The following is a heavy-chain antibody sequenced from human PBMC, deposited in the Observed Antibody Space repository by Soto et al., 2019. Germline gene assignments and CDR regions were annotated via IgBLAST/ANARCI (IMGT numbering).Heavy chain of an antibody. Sequence: GGPLRPPCPASGFTFSGNSLTWVAQAQGRGLDGVSYFSSSSSTIYYADSVKGRFTITRDNAKNSLYLQMNSLRAEDTAVYYCARDWELDAFDIWGQGTMVTVSS. CDR3: ARDWELDAFDI. CDR1: GFTFSGNS. J-gene: IGHJ3*02. CDR2: FSSSSSTI. V-gene: IGHV3-48*04. D-gene: IGHD1-26*01.